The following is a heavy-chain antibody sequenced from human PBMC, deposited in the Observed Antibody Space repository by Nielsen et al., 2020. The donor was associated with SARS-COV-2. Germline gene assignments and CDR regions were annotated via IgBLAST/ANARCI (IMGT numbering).Heavy chain of an antibody. J-gene: IGHJ6*02. V-gene: IGHV3-21*01. CDR2: ISSDGTYI. D-gene: IGHD1-14*01. CDR1: GFTFSSYG. Sequence: GESLKISCAASGFTFSSYGMHWVRQAPGKGLEWVSCISSDGTYISYADSVRGRFTISRDNAKSSLYLQLTSLRAEDTAVYYCARAYHNYYYAMDVWGQGTTVTVSS. CDR3: ARAYHNYYYAMDV.